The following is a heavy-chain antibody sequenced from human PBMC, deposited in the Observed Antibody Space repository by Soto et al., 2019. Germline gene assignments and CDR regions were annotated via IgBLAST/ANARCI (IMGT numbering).Heavy chain of an antibody. CDR1: GFTFSSYA. D-gene: IGHD3-3*01. J-gene: IGHJ6*03. CDR2: ISGSGGST. V-gene: IGHV3-23*01. CDR3: AKVYLEPPSFATYYYYYYMDV. Sequence: GGSLRLSCAASGFTFSSYAMSWVRQAPGKGLEWVSAISGSGGSTYYADSVKGRFTISRDNSKNTLYLQMNSLRAEDTAVYYCAKVYLEPPSFATYYYYYYMDVWGKGTTVTVSS.